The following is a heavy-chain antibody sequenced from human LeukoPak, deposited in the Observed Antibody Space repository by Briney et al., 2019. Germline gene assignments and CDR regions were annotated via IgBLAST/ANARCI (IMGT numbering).Heavy chain of an antibody. J-gene: IGHJ4*02. Sequence: GASVKVSCKASGGTFSSYAISWVRQAPGQGLEWMGGIIPIFGTANYAQKFQGRVTITTDESTSTAYMELSSLRSEDTAVYYRARSNADSGSYFPFDYWGQGTLVTVSS. CDR2: IIPIFGTA. V-gene: IGHV1-69*05. CDR3: ARSNADSGSYFPFDY. CDR1: GGTFSSYA. D-gene: IGHD1-26*01.